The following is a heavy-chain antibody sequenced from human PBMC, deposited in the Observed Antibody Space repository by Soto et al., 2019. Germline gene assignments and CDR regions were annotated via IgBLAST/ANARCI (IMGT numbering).Heavy chain of an antibody. D-gene: IGHD5-12*01. Sequence: SETLSLTCTVSGGSITSSSYYWGWIRQPPGKGLEWIGSIYYSGSTYYNPSLKSRVTISVDTSKNQFSLKLSSVTAADTAVYYCARRGYGYYFDYWGQGTLVTVSS. CDR1: GGSITSSSYY. CDR2: IYYSGST. CDR3: ARRGYGYYFDY. J-gene: IGHJ4*02. V-gene: IGHV4-39*01.